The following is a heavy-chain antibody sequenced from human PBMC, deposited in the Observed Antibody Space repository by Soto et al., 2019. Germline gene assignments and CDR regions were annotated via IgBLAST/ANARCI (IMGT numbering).Heavy chain of an antibody. CDR1: GFTFSSYA. J-gene: IGHJ3*02. CDR3: AKEGYYYDSSGYPGHDAFDI. Sequence: LRLSCAASGFTFSSYAMSWVRQAPGKGLEWVSAISGSGGSTYYADSVKGRFTISRDNSKNTLYLQMNSLRAEDTAVYYCAKEGYYYDSSGYPGHDAFDIWGQGTMVTVSS. CDR2: ISGSGGST. V-gene: IGHV3-23*01. D-gene: IGHD3-22*01.